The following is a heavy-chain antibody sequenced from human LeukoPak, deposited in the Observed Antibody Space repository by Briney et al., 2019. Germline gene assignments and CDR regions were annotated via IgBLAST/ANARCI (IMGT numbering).Heavy chain of an antibody. CDR1: GFTFSADA. V-gene: IGHV3-23*01. CDR3: AKGLEEGSGTRLLDY. D-gene: IGHD3-22*01. CDR2: ISGDSANA. Sequence: GGSLKLSCVASGFTFSADAMSWVRQAPGKGVEWVSSISGDSANAYSADSAKGRLTISRDNARNTLYLQMNSLRAEDTAVYYCAKGLEEGSGTRLLDYWGQGTLVTVSS. J-gene: IGHJ4*02.